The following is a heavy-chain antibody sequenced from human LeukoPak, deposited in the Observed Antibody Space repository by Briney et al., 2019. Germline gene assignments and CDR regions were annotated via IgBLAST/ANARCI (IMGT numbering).Heavy chain of an antibody. CDR1: GFTFSSYA. Sequence: GGSLRLSCAASGFTFSSYAMSWVRQAPGKGLEWVSVISGSGDNTYYADSVKGRFTISRDNSKNTLYLQMNNLRVEDTAVYYCAKGPRTVRFGDRHKGMFDSWGQGTLVTVSA. CDR2: ISGSGDNT. CDR3: AKGPRTVRFGDRHKGMFDS. V-gene: IGHV3-23*01. J-gene: IGHJ4*02. D-gene: IGHD3-16*01.